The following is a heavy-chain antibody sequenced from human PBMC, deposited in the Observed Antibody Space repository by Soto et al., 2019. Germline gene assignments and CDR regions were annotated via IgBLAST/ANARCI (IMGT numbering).Heavy chain of an antibody. CDR1: GGTFSSYA. V-gene: IGHV1-69*12. Sequence: QVQLVQSGAEVKKPGSSVKVSCKASGGTFSSYAISWVRQAPGQGLEWMGGIIPIFGTANYAQKFQGRVTITADESTSTAYMVLSSLRSEDTAVYYCVVVVTRSTVDDAFDIWGQGTMVTVSS. D-gene: IGHD2-15*01. J-gene: IGHJ3*02. CDR3: VVVVTRSTVDDAFDI. CDR2: IIPIFGTA.